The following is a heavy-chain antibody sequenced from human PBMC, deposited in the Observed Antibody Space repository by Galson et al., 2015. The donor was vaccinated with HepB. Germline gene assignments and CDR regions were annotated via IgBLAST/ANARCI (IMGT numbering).Heavy chain of an antibody. CDR1: GFTFSSYG. Sequence: SLRLSCAASGFTFSSYGMHWVRQAPGKGLEWVAVIWYDGSNKYYADSVKGRFTISRDNSKNTLYLQMNSLRAEDTAVYYCARDPIQYCSGGSCYSNYYGMDVWGQGTTVTVSS. J-gene: IGHJ6*02. CDR3: ARDPIQYCSGGSCYSNYYGMDV. V-gene: IGHV3-33*01. D-gene: IGHD2-15*01. CDR2: IWYDGSNK.